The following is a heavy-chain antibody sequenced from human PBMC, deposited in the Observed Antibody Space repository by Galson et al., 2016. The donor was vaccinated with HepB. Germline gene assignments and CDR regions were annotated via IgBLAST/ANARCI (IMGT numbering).Heavy chain of an antibody. CDR2: IHYSGNT. CDR1: GGSFSSYY. J-gene: IGHJ4*02. V-gene: IGHV4-59*01. Sequence: SETLSLTCNVSGGSFSSYYWTWIRQPPGKGLEWIGYIHYSGNTKYKPSLKSRVTISLDTSKKQFALQLTSVTAADTAVYYCAREDAGFDLWSNTDHYFDNWGQGTLVTVSS. CDR3: AREDAGFDLWSNTDHYFDN. D-gene: IGHD3-3*01.